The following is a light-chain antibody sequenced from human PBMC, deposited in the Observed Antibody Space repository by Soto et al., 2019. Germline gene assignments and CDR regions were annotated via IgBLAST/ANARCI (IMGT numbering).Light chain of an antibody. CDR3: QHYNTFT. Sequence: DIQMTQSPSTLSASVGDRVTITCRASQSISSWLAWYQQKPGKAPKLLIYKASSLIYKASSLESGVPSRFSGSGSGTEFTLTISSLQPDDFATYYCQHYNTFTFGPGTKVDIK. CDR1: QSISSW. V-gene: IGKV1-5*03. J-gene: IGKJ3*01.